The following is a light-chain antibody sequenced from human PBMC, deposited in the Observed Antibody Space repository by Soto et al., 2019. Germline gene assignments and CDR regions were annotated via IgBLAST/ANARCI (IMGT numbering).Light chain of an antibody. J-gene: IGKJ3*01. CDR1: QSVSSGF. CDR2: GAS. V-gene: IGKV3-20*01. Sequence: EIVLTQSPGTLSLSPGERATLSCRASQSVSSGFLAWYQQKPGQAPRLFIYGASSRPTGIPDRFSGSGSGTDFTLTISRLEPEDFAVYYCQQYGSSRGITFGPGTKVDIK. CDR3: QQYGSSRGIT.